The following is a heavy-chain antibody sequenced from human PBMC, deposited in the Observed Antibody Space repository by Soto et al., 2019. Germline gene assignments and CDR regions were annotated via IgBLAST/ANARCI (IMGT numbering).Heavy chain of an antibody. CDR3: ASGGSCFDY. CDR1: GYTFSNYG. D-gene: IGHD3-16*01. J-gene: IGHJ4*01. Sequence: GASVKVSCNASGYTFSNYGISWVRQAPGQGLEWMGWISAYNGNTNYAQKLPGRVTMTTDTSTNTAYMELSSLRSDDTAVYYCASGGSCFDYWGHVTLVTVS. V-gene: IGHV1-18*01. CDR2: ISAYNGNT.